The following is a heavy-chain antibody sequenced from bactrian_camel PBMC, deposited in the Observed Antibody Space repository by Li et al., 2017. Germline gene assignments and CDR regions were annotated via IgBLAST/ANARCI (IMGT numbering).Heavy chain of an antibody. V-gene: IGHV3S53*01. D-gene: IGHD2*01. J-gene: IGHJ6*01. CDR3: AAGPELGTVLVFTAVHQSALIP. CDR1: AYLYGHC. Sequence: HVQLVESGGGLVQPGETLRLSCAASAYLYGHCMGWFRAAEGKDREVIAAIDSDGSTSYADSVKGRFTISQDNAKNTFYLQMNSLNPEDTAMHYCAAGPELGTVLVFTAVHQSALIPGAGGPRSPSP. CDR2: IDSDGST.